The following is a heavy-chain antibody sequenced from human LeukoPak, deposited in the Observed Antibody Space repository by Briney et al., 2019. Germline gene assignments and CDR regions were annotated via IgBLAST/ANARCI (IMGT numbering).Heavy chain of an antibody. Sequence: GGSLRLSCAASGFTFSSYAMSWVRQAPGKGLEWVSGISGSGDTTYYADSVRGRFTISRDNSNNTLYLQMNILRAEDTAVYYCAYDYCTITTCSFDSWGQGTLVTVSS. CDR2: ISGSGDTT. V-gene: IGHV3-23*01. CDR1: GFTFSSYA. CDR3: AYDYCTITTCSFDS. J-gene: IGHJ4*02. D-gene: IGHD2-2*01.